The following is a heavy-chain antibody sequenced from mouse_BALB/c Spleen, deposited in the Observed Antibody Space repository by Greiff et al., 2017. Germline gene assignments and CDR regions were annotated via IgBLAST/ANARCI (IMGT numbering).Heavy chain of an antibody. J-gene: IGHJ1*01. CDR3: ARWGMRWYFDV. Sequence: DVQLVESGGGLVQPGGSRKLSCAASGFTFSSFGMHWVRQAPEKGLEWVAYISSGSSTIYYADTVKGRFTISRDNPKNTLFLQMTSLRSEDTAMYYCARWGMRWYFDVWGAGTTVTVSS. CDR2: ISSGSSTI. CDR1: GFTFSSFG. V-gene: IGHV5-17*02. D-gene: IGHD2-10*02.